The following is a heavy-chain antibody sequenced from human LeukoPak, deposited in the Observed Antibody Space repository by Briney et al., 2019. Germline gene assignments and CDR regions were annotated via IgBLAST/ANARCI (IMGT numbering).Heavy chain of an antibody. CDR1: GFPFSSYW. Sequence: GGSLRLSCAASGFPFSSYWMHWVRQAPGKGLVWVSRINGDGGSTSYADSVKGRFTISRDNAKNTLYLQMNSLRAEDTAVYYCARDRGYTPDCWGQGTLVTVSS. CDR3: ARDRGYTPDC. V-gene: IGHV3-74*01. J-gene: IGHJ4*02. CDR2: INGDGGST. D-gene: IGHD5-18*01.